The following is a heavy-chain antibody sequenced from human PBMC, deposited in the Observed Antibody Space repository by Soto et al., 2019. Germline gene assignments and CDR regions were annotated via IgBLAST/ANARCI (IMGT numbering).Heavy chain of an antibody. D-gene: IGHD6-13*01. CDR1: GFTFSSYS. Sequence: EVQLVESGGGLVKPGGSLRLSCAASGFTFSSYSMNWVRQAPGKGLEWVSSISSSSYKYYADSVKGRFTISRDNAKNSLYLQMNSLRAEDTAVYYCARTGIAAAASDYWGQGTLVTVSS. V-gene: IGHV3-21*01. J-gene: IGHJ4*02. CDR2: ISSSSYK. CDR3: ARTGIAAAASDY.